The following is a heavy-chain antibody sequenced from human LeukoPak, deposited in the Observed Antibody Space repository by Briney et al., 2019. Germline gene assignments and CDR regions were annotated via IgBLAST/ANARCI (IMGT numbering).Heavy chain of an antibody. J-gene: IGHJ4*02. CDR2: IYYSGST. Sequence: PSETLSLTCTVSGGSISSYYWSWIRQPPGKGLEWIGYIYYSGSTNYNPSLKSRVTISVDTSKNQFSLKLSSVTAADTAVYYYARGYSSSWSGEEYFDYWGQGTLVTVSS. CDR3: ARGYSSSWSGEEYFDY. D-gene: IGHD6-13*01. CDR1: GGSISSYY. V-gene: IGHV4-59*01.